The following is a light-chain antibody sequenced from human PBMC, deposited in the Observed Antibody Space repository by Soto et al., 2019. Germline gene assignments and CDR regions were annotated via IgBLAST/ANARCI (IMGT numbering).Light chain of an antibody. Sequence: EIVMTQSPATLSVSPGERATLSCRASQSVSSNLAWYQQKPGQAPRLLIYGASTRATGIPARFSGSRSGTEFTLTINSLQSEDFAVYDCQRYNNWPRTFGGGTKVDIK. V-gene: IGKV3-15*01. CDR1: QSVSSN. CDR2: GAS. CDR3: QRYNNWPRT. J-gene: IGKJ4*01.